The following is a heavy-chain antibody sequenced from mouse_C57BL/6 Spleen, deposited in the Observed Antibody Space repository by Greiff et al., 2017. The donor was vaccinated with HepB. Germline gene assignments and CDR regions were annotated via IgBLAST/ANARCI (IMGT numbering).Heavy chain of an antibody. CDR1: GYTFTSYW. CDR2: IDPSDSYT. J-gene: IGHJ3*01. V-gene: IGHV1-50*01. D-gene: IGHD4-1*01. CDR3: ARKDWDFAY. Sequence: QVQLQQSGAELVKPGASVKLSCKASGYTFTSYWMQWVKQRPGQGLEWIGEIDPSDSYTNYNQKFKGKATLTVDTSSSTAYMQLSSLTSEDSAVYYCARKDWDFAYWGQGTLVTVSA.